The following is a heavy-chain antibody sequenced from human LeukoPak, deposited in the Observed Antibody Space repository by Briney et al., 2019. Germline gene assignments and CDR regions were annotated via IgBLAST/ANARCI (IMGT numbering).Heavy chain of an antibody. CDR2: FYSGGST. D-gene: IGHD3-10*01. Sequence: GGSLRLSCAASGFTVSSNYMSWVPQAPGKGLEWVSVFYSGGSTYYADSVKGRFTISRDNSKNTLYLQMNSLRAEDTAVYYCAKDIYGSGSYGYFDYWGQGTLVTVSS. CDR3: AKDIYGSGSYGYFDY. CDR1: GFTVSSNY. J-gene: IGHJ4*02. V-gene: IGHV3-53*01.